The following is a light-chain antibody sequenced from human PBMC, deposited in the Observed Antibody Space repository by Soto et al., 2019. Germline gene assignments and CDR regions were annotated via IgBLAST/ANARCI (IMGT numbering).Light chain of an antibody. CDR1: QSVRSY. J-gene: IGKJ2*01. CDR2: DAS. CDR3: QQRSNRPPT. Sequence: EIVLTQFPATLSLSPGEIATLSCRASQSVRSYLAWYQQKPGQAPRLLIYDASNRATGIPARFSGSGSGTDFTRTISSLESEDFAVYYCQQRSNRPPTFGQGPKLEI. V-gene: IGKV3-11*01.